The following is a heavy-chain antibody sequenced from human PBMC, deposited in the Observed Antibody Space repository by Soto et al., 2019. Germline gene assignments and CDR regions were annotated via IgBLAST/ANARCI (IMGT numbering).Heavy chain of an antibody. V-gene: IGHV1-8*01. CDR2: VNPTSGNT. Sequence: QVQLVQSGAEVKKPGASVKVSCKVSGYTFTDYDINWVRQASGQGLEWMGWVNPTSGNTGYAQKFQGRVTMNWNTSRSTAYVELSSLRSEDTAVYYCASWAGYSKWGQGTLVTVSS. D-gene: IGHD3-9*01. J-gene: IGHJ4*02. CDR3: ASWAGYSK. CDR1: GYTFTDYD.